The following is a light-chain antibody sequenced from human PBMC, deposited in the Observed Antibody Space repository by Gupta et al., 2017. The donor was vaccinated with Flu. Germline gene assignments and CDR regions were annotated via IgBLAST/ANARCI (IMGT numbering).Light chain of an antibody. CDR2: DTS. V-gene: IGLV7-46*01. Sequence: AVVTQEPSVTVSPGATVILTCGSTTGPVTSDHSPYWFQQTSGQAPTRLMWDTSIKPSWKPARFSGSLLGGQAALIMTGAQAEDESDYYCLLYFEGVRWVFGGGTKLTVL. J-gene: IGLJ3*02. CDR1: TGPVTSDHS. CDR3: LLYFEGVRWV.